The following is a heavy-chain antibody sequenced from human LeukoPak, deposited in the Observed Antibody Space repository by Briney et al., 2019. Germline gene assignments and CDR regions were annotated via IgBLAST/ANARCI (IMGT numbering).Heavy chain of an antibody. J-gene: IGHJ4*02. D-gene: IGHD2-2*01. Sequence: GESLEISCKGSGYSFTSYWIGWVRQMPGKGLEWMGIIYPGDSDTRYSPSFQGQVTISADKSISTAYLQWSSLKASDTAMYYCARQGCSSTSCYFGWKEYYFDYWGQGTLVTVSS. CDR2: IYPGDSDT. V-gene: IGHV5-51*01. CDR3: ARQGCSSTSCYFGWKEYYFDY. CDR1: GYSFTSYW.